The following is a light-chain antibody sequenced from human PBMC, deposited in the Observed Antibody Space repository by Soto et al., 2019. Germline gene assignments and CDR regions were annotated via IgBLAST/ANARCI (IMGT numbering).Light chain of an antibody. J-gene: IGKJ4*01. CDR3: QQRSS. V-gene: IGKV3-11*01. CDR2: DAS. Sequence: ELVLTQCPATLTLSPGERATLSCRASQSVSSYLAWYQQKPGQAPRLLIYDASNRATGIPARFSGSGSGTDFTLTISSLEPEDFAVYYCQQRSSFGGGTKVDIK. CDR1: QSVSSY.